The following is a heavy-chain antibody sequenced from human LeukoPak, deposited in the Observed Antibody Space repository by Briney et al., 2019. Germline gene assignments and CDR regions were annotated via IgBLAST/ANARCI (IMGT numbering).Heavy chain of an antibody. V-gene: IGHV3-74*01. CDR1: GFTFSSYW. CDR3: ARNVDEGVGSWYYYYGMDV. D-gene: IGHD6-13*01. J-gene: IGHJ6*02. Sequence: GGSLRLSCAASGFTFSSYWMHWVRQAPGKGLVWISGINTDGSTTRYADSVKGRFTISRDNAKNSLYLQMNSLRAEDTAVYYCARNVDEGVGSWYYYYGMDVWGQGTTVTVSS. CDR2: INTDGSTT.